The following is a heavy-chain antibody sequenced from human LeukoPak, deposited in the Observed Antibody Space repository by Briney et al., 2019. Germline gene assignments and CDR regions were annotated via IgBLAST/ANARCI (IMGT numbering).Heavy chain of an antibody. J-gene: IGHJ6*02. V-gene: IGHV1-69*13. CDR2: IIPIFGTA. Sequence: SVNVSCKASGGTFSSCAISWVRQAPGQGLEWMGGIIPIFGTANYAQKFQGRVTITADESTSTAYMELSSLRSEDTAVYYCAQGITMVRGVITNLYYYYYGMDVWGQGTTVTVSS. CDR3: AQGITMVRGVITNLYYYYYGMDV. CDR1: GGTFSSCA. D-gene: IGHD3-10*01.